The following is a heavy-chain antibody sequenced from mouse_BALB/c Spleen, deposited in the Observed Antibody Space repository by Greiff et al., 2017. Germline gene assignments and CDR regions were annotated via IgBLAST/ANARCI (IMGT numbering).Heavy chain of an antibody. CDR1: GFTFSSFG. Sequence: EVMLVESGGGLVQPGGSRKLSCAASGFTFSSFGMHWVRQAPEKGLEWVAYISSGSSTIYYADTVKGRFTISRDNPKNTLFLQMTSLRSEDTAMYYCARGDGYYDVDYWGQGTSVTVSS. CDR2: ISSGSSTI. CDR3: ARGDGYYDVDY. V-gene: IGHV5-17*02. D-gene: IGHD2-3*01. J-gene: IGHJ4*01.